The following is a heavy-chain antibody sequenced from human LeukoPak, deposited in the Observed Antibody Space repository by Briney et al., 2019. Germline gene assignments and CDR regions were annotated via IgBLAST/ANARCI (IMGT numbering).Heavy chain of an antibody. J-gene: IGHJ5*01. Sequence: SETLSLTCTVSRGANTSGGYSWNWIRQPPGKGLEWIGYISDRGPAYYNPSLKSRFTISVDRPKNQFFLTVTSVTAADTAVYFCARSRQASELLGSWGQGTLVAVSS. CDR3: ARSRQASELLGS. CDR2: ISDRGPA. V-gene: IGHV4-30-2*01. CDR1: RGANTSGGYS. D-gene: IGHD3-10*01.